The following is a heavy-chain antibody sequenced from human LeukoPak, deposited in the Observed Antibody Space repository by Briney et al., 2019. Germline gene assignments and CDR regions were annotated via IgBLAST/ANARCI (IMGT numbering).Heavy chain of an antibody. J-gene: IGHJ6*03. Sequence: SETLSLTCTVSGGSISSYYWSWIRQPAGKGLEWIGRIYTSGSTNYNPSLKSRVTMSVDTSKNQFSLKLSSVTAAVTAVYYCARDKYYYDSSGYYYNLKPYYYYYYMDVWGKGTTVTVSS. D-gene: IGHD3-22*01. CDR2: IYTSGST. V-gene: IGHV4-4*07. CDR1: GGSISSYY. CDR3: ARDKYYYDSSGYYYNLKPYYYYYYMDV.